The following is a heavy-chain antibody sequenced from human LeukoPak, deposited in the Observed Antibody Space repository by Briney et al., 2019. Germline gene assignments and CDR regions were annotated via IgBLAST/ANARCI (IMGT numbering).Heavy chain of an antibody. V-gene: IGHV1-2*02. J-gene: IGHJ4*02. CDR2: INPNSGDT. D-gene: IGHD3-22*01. Sequence: VASVKVSCKASGYTFTAHSMHWVRQAPGQGLEWMGWINPNSGDTNYVQNFQGRVTMTRDTSISTAYMELSRLISDDTAVYYCARDYYDSSGYYNFDYWGQGSLVTVSS. CDR3: ARDYYDSSGYYNFDY. CDR1: GYTFTAHS.